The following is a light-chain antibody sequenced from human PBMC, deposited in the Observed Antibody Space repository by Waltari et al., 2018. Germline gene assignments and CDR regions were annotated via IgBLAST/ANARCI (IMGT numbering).Light chain of an antibody. CDR1: RSDGGGYNY. Sequence: QSALTQPASVSGSPGQSITISCTGTRSDGGGYNYVSWYQQPPGKAPKPMIYDVTNRPSGVSNRFSGSKSGNTASLTISGLQAEDEADYYCRSYTSSSTLGVFGTGTKVTVL. J-gene: IGLJ1*01. CDR3: RSYTSSSTLGV. V-gene: IGLV2-14*01. CDR2: DVT.